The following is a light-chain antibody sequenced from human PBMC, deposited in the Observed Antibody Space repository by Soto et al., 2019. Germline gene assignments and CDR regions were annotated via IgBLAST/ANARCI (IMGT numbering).Light chain of an antibody. Sequence: EIVLTQSPASLSLSPGERATLSCRASQSVSSNLAWYQQKPGQAPRLLIYDASNRATGIPARFSGSGSGTDFTLTISGLEPVDFLVYYCQQRSNPIPFGQGPRLASK. CDR2: DAS. CDR3: QQRSNPIP. J-gene: IGKJ5*01. CDR1: QSVSSN. V-gene: IGKV3-11*01.